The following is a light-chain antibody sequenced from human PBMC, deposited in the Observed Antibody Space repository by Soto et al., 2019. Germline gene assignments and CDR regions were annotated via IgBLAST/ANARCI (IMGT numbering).Light chain of an antibody. J-gene: IGKJ5*01. V-gene: IGKV1-5*03. CDR1: QSISSW. CDR3: QQYNSYPYT. Sequence: VGDRVTITCRASQSISSWLAWYQQRPGKAPKLLIYKASSLESGVPSRFSGSGSGTEFTLTISSLQPDDFATYYCQQYNSYPYTFGQGTRLEIK. CDR2: KAS.